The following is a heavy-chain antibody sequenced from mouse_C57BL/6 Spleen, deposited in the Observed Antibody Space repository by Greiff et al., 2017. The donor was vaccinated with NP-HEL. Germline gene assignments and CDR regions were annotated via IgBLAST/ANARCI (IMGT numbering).Heavy chain of an antibody. J-gene: IGHJ2*01. CDR3: ARRRTGTTSYFDY. Sequence: QVQLQQPGAELVRPGSSVKLSCKASGYTFTSYWMDWVKQRPGQGLEWIGNIYPSDSETHYNQKFKDKATLTVDKSSSTAYMQLSSLTSEDSAVYYCARRRTGTTSYFDYWGQGTTLTVSS. D-gene: IGHD4-1*01. CDR2: IYPSDSET. V-gene: IGHV1-61*01. CDR1: GYTFTSYW.